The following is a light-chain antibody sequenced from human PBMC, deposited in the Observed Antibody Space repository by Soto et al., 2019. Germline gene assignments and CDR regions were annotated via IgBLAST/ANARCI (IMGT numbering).Light chain of an antibody. J-gene: IGKJ4*01. CDR1: QSISNH. V-gene: IGKV1-39*01. CDR2: AAS. Sequence: DIQMTQSPSSLSASVEDRVIITCRASQSISNHLNWYQQKPGKAPKLLIFAASSLQSGVPSRFSGSRSRPDFTLTISSLQPEDFATYHCQQLRMYPSTIGGGTKVEIK. CDR3: QQLRMYPST.